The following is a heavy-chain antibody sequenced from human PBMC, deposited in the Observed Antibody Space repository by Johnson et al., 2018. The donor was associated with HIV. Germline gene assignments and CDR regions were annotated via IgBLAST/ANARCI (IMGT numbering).Heavy chain of an antibody. V-gene: IGHV3-66*01. CDR1: GFSVSSNY. CDR2: LFSGGDT. D-gene: IGHD5-24*01. CDR3: ARACRDGYTCDVYYI. Sequence: VQLVESGGGLVQPGGSLRLSCAASGFSVSSNYMTWVRQAPGKGLEWVSVLFSGGDTYYAASVRGRFTISRDNSKNTLYLQMNSLRAEDTAVYYCARACRDGYTCDVYYIWGQGTMVTVSS. J-gene: IGHJ3*02.